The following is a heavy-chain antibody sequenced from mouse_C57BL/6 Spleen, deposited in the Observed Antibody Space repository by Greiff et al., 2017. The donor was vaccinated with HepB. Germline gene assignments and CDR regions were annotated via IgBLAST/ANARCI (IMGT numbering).Heavy chain of an antibody. J-gene: IGHJ2*01. CDR1: GYAFSSYW. CDR3: AREGYPYYFDY. CDR2: IYPGDGDT. V-gene: IGHV1-80*01. Sequence: VQLQQSGAELVKPGASVKISCKASGYAFSSYWMNWVKQRPGKGLEWIGQIYPGDGDTNYNGKFKGKATLTADKSSSTAYMQLSSLTYEDSAVYFCAREGYPYYFDYWGQGTTLTVSS.